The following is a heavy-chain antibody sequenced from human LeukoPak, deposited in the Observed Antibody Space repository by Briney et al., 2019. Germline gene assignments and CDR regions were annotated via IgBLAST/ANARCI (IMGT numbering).Heavy chain of an antibody. D-gene: IGHD3-22*01. CDR3: ARSYYYDSSGYYEWFDP. V-gene: IGHV4-38-2*02. CDR1: GYSISSGYY. J-gene: IGHJ5*02. Sequence: SETLSLTCTVSGYSISSGYYWGWIRQPPGKGLEWIGSIYHSGSTYYNPSLKSRVTISVDTSKNQFSLKLSSVTAADTAVYYCARSYYYDSSGYYEWFDPWGQGTLVTVSS. CDR2: IYHSGST.